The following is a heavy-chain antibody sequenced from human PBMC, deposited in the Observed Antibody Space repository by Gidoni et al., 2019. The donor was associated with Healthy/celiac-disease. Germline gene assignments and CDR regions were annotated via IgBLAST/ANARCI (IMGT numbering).Heavy chain of an antibody. V-gene: IGHV3-9*01. CDR2: ISWNSGSI. CDR3: AKANSPGIAAAGRGDY. J-gene: IGHJ4*02. D-gene: IGHD6-13*01. CDR1: GFTFDDYA. Sequence: EVQLVESGGGLVQPGRSLRLSCAASGFTFDDYAMHWVRQAPGKGLEWVSGISWNSGSIGYADSVKGRFTISRDNAKNSLYLQMNSLRAEDTALYYCAKANSPGIAAAGRGDYWGQGTLVTVSS.